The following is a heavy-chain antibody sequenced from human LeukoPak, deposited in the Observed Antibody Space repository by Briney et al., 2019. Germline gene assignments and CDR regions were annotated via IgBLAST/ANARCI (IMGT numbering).Heavy chain of an antibody. J-gene: IGHJ5*02. D-gene: IGHD3-10*01. CDR1: GFTFSSYA. V-gene: IGHV3-23*01. Sequence: GGSLRLSCAASGFTFSSYAMSWVRQAPGKGLEWVSAISGSGGRTYYADSVKGRFTISRDNSKNTLYLQMNSLRAEDTAVYYCAKDRRLGRFGEFHSGAYNWFDPWGQGTLVTVSS. CDR3: AKDRRLGRFGEFHSGAYNWFDP. CDR2: ISGSGGRT.